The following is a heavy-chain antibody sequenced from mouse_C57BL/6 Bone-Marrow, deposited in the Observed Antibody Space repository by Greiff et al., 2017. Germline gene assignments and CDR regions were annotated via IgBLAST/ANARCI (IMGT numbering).Heavy chain of an antibody. J-gene: IGHJ1*03. D-gene: IGHD1-1*01. V-gene: IGHV1-50*01. CDR3: AREGGSYGSSYWYFDV. CDR1: GYTFTSYW. Sequence: QVQLKQPGAELVKPGASVKLSCKASGYTFTSYWMQWVKQRPGQGLEWIGEIDPSDSYTNYNQKFKGKATLTVDTSSSTAYMQLSSLTSEDSAVYYCAREGGSYGSSYWYFDVWGTGTTVTVSS. CDR2: IDPSDSYT.